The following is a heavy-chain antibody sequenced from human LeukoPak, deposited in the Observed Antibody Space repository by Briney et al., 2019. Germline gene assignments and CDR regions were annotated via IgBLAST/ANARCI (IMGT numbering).Heavy chain of an antibody. Sequence: GGSLRLSCAASGFTFSSYAMSWVRQAPGKGLEWVSAISGSGGSTYYADSVKGRFTISRDNSKNTLYLQMNSLRAEDTAVYYCASHYGDYYDSSGYFRWGQGTLVTVSS. CDR1: GFTFSSYA. CDR2: ISGSGGST. V-gene: IGHV3-23*01. CDR3: ASHYGDYYDSSGYFR. D-gene: IGHD3-22*01. J-gene: IGHJ4*02.